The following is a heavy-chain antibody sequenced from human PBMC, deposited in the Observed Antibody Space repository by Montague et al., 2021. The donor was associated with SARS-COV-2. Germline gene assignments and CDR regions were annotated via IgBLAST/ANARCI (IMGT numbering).Heavy chain of an antibody. V-gene: IGHV4-59*08. Sequence: SETLSLTCTVSGASINGHHWSWIRQPPGKGLEWIGYMKSSGSTNYKPSLKSRVTISVDTSKNQFSLKLSSVTAADTAVYYCARVVGFDFDYWGQGTLVTVFS. J-gene: IGHJ4*02. D-gene: IGHD2-21*01. CDR3: ARVVGFDFDY. CDR2: MKSSGST. CDR1: GASINGHH.